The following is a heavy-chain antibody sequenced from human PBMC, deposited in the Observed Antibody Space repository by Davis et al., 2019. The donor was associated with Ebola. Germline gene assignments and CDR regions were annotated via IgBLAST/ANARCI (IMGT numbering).Heavy chain of an antibody. CDR3: ARAVTYNWKTNWFDP. Sequence: AASVKVSCKASGYTFTRYGMNWVRQAPGQGPEWMGWINTNAGNPTYAQGFTGRFVFSLDTSVSTAYLQISSLKAEDTAVYYCARAVTYNWKTNWFDPWGQGTLVTVSS. CDR1: GYTFTRYG. CDR2: INTNAGNP. J-gene: IGHJ5*02. V-gene: IGHV7-4-1*02. D-gene: IGHD1-20*01.